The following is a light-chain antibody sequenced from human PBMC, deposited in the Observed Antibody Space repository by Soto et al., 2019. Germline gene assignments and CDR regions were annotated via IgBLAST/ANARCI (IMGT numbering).Light chain of an antibody. CDR3: QQYNNWPPTT. Sequence: EIVLTQSPGTLSLSPGERATLPCRTSQSVSSSYLAWYQQKPGQAPRLLIYGASTRAPGIPARFSAGGSGTEFTLTISSLQSDDFAVYYCQQYNNWPPTTFGQGTRLEIK. V-gene: IGKV3-15*01. CDR2: GAS. J-gene: IGKJ5*01. CDR1: QSVSSSY.